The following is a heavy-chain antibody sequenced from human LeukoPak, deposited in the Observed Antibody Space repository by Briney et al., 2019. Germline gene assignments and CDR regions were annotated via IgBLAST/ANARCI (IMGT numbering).Heavy chain of an antibody. V-gene: IGHV4-34*01. J-gene: IGHJ4*02. CDR1: GGSFSGYY. CDR2: INHSGST. D-gene: IGHD6-19*01. Sequence: SETLSLTCAVYGGSFSGYYWSWIRQPPGKGLEWIGEINHSGSTNYNPSLKSRVTISVDTSKNKFSLKLSSVTAADTAVYYCARVPIQLWLRRGWFDYWGQGTLVTVSS. CDR3: ARVPIQLWLRRGWFDY.